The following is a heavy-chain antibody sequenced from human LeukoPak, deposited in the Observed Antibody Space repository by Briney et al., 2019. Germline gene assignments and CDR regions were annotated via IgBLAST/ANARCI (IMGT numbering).Heavy chain of an antibody. D-gene: IGHD2-2*02. J-gene: IGHJ6*03. CDR2: IIPIFGTA. V-gene: IGHV1-69*13. Sequence: GASVKVSCKASGGTFSSYAISWVRQAPGQGLEWMGGIIPIFGTANYAQKFQGRVTITADESTSTAYMELSSLRSEDTAVYYCASPTPYCSSTSCYTPYYYYYYMDVWGKGTTVTVSS. CDR1: GGTFSSYA. CDR3: ASPTPYCSSTSCYTPYYYYYYMDV.